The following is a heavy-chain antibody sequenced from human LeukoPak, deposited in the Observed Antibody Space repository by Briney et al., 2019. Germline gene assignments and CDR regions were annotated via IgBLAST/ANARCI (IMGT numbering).Heavy chain of an antibody. J-gene: IGHJ3*02. D-gene: IGHD3-22*01. CDR1: GYTFTDYY. Sequence: ASVKVSCKVSGYTFTDYYMHWVQQAPGKGLEWMGLVDPEDGETIYAEKFQGRVTITADTSTDTAYMELSSLRSEDTAVYCCATDRRSSGYYGAFDIWGQGTMVTVSS. V-gene: IGHV1-69-2*01. CDR2: VDPEDGET. CDR3: ATDRRSSGYYGAFDI.